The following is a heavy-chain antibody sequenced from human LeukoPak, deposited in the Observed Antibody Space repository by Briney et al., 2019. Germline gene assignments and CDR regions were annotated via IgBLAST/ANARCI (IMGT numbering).Heavy chain of an antibody. CDR1: GFTFGSFE. CDR2: ISSSGSNK. D-gene: IGHD3-10*01. J-gene: IGHJ3*02. Sequence: GGSLRLSCAASGFTFGSFEMNWVRQAPGKGLEWLSYISSSGSNKYYADSLKGRFTISRDNAKNSLYLQMNSLTAEDTADYYCAKGLWVVRGVIGDAFDIWGQGTMVTVSS. V-gene: IGHV3-48*03. CDR3: AKGLWVVRGVIGDAFDI.